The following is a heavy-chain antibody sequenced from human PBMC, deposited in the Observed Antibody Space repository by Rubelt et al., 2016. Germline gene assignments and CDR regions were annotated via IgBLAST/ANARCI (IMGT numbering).Heavy chain of an antibody. CDR1: SYW. J-gene: IGHJ5*02. V-gene: IGHV3-74*01. CDR3: TRPIQYGSGMNWFGP. D-gene: IGHD3-10*01. Sequence: SYWMHWVRQAPGKGLVWVSRINSDGSSTSYADSVKGRFTISRDNAKNTLYLQMNSLRAEDTAVYYCTRPIQYGSGMNWFGPWGRGTLVTVSS. CDR2: INSDGSST.